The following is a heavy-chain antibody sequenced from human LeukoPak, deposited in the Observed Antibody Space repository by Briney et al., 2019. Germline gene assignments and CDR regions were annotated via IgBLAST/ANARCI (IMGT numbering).Heavy chain of an antibody. J-gene: IGHJ1*01. Sequence: GGSLRLSCAASGFSISSNYMSWVRQAPGKGLEWVSVIYSGGSTFYADSVKGRFTISRDNSKNTLYLQMNSLRAEDTAVYYCASDSYSPEYFQHWGQGTLVTVSS. V-gene: IGHV3-66*01. D-gene: IGHD2-15*01. CDR1: GFSISSNY. CDR2: IYSGGST. CDR3: ASDSYSPEYFQH.